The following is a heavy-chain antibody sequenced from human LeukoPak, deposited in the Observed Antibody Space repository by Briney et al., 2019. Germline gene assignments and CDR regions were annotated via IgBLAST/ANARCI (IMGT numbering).Heavy chain of an antibody. Sequence: GGSLRLSCAASGFTFSSSAMSWVRQAPGKGLEWVANIKQDGSEKYYVDSVKGRFTISRDDAKNSLYLQMNSLRAEDTAVYYCARDGTYDYVWGSYRDYFDYWGQGTLVTVSS. CDR3: ARDGTYDYVWGSYRDYFDY. CDR2: IKQDGSEK. J-gene: IGHJ4*02. D-gene: IGHD3-16*02. CDR1: GFTFSSSA. V-gene: IGHV3-7*01.